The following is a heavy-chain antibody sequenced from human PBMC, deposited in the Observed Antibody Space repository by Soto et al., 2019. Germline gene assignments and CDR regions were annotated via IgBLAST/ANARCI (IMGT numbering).Heavy chain of an antibody. CDR3: AKDGAAAGNNWFDP. CDR1: GFNLSNHW. D-gene: IGHD6-13*01. Sequence: GGSLRLSCAAAGFNLSNHWMHWFRQAPGKGLVWVSRINNDGSITKYADSVKGRFTISRDNAKNTLYLQMNSLRAEDTALYYCAKDGAAAGNNWFDPWGQGTLVTVSS. J-gene: IGHJ5*02. V-gene: IGHV3-74*01. CDR2: INNDGSIT.